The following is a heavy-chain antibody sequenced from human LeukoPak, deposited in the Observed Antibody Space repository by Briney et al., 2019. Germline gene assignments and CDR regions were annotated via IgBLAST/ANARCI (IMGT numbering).Heavy chain of an antibody. J-gene: IGHJ5*02. V-gene: IGHV3-23*01. D-gene: IGHD2-2*01. CDR3: VACSSDSCYGDRFDP. CDR1: GFTFNNYA. Sequence: GGSLRLSCAASGFTFNNYAMSWVRQAPGKGLEWVSAVSGSGDSYYADSVKGRFTISRDNSKNTLYLQMNSLRAEDAAVYYCVACSSDSCYGDRFDPWGQGTLVTVSS. CDR2: VSGSGDS.